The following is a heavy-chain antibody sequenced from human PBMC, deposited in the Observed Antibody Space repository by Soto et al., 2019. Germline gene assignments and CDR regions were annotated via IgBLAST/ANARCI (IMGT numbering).Heavy chain of an antibody. CDR1: GFTFSSYG. D-gene: IGHD3-10*01. CDR3: AKVGTMVRGVIMRVVEERYYYMDV. J-gene: IGHJ6*03. V-gene: IGHV3-30*18. Sequence: GGSLRLSCAASGFTFSSYGMHWVRQAPGKGLEWVAVISYDGSNKYYADSVKGRFTISRDNSKNTLYLQMNSLRAEDTAVYYCAKVGTMVRGVIMRVVEERYYYMDVWGKGTTVTVSS. CDR2: ISYDGSNK.